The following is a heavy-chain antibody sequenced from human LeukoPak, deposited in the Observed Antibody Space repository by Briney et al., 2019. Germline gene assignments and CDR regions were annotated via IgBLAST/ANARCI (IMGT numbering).Heavy chain of an antibody. V-gene: IGHV4-59*01. Sequence: SETLSLTCAVYGGSFSDYYWSWIRQPPGKGLEWIGYIYYSGSTNYNPSLKSRVTISVDTSKNQFSLKLSSVTAADTAVYYCARDKWSGEAFDIWGQGTMVTVSS. CDR2: IYYSGST. J-gene: IGHJ3*02. D-gene: IGHD3-3*01. CDR3: ARDKWSGEAFDI. CDR1: GGSFSDYY.